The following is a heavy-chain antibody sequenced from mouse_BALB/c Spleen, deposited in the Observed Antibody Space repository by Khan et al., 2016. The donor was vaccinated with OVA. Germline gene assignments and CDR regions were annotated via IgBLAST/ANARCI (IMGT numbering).Heavy chain of an antibody. CDR1: GISITSGNYR. Sequence: EVQLQESGPGLVKPSQTVSLTCTVTGISITSGNYRWSWIRQFPGNKLEWIGNIYYSGTVTYNPSLTSRTTITRDTPKNQFFLEMNSLTAEDTATYYCAGDDGSFYWYFDVWGAGTTVTVSS. D-gene: IGHD1-1*01. CDR2: IYYSGTV. V-gene: IGHV3-5*02. CDR3: AGDDGSFYWYFDV. J-gene: IGHJ1*01.